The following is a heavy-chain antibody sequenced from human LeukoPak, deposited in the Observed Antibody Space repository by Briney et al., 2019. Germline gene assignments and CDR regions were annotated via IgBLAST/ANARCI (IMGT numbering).Heavy chain of an antibody. Sequence: ASVKVSCKASGYTFTNYGISWVRQAPGQGLEWMGWISAYNDNTNYAQKLQGRVTMTTDTSTSTAYVELRSLRSDDTAVYYCVTAAGGGSYRYRLDYWGQGTLVTVSS. V-gene: IGHV1-18*01. CDR1: GYTFTNYG. CDR3: VTAAGGGSYRYRLDY. J-gene: IGHJ4*02. D-gene: IGHD3-16*02. CDR2: ISAYNDNT.